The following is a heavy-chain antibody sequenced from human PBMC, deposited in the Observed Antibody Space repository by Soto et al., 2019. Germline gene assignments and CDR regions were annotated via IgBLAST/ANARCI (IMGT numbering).Heavy chain of an antibody. Sequence: ASVKVSCKASGYTFTGYYMHWVRQAPGQGLEWMGWINPNSGGTNYAQKFQGWVTMTRDTSISTAYMELSRLRSDDTAVYYCARTLSSSSYGGGNWFDPWGQGTLVTVSS. J-gene: IGHJ5*02. CDR3: ARTLSSSSYGGGNWFDP. D-gene: IGHD6-6*01. CDR2: INPNSGGT. CDR1: GYTFTGYY. V-gene: IGHV1-2*04.